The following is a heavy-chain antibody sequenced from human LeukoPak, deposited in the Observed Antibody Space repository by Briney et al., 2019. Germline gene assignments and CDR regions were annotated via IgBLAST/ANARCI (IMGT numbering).Heavy chain of an antibody. V-gene: IGHV4-34*01. CDR3: ARGSRDWHGSGSCYFDY. D-gene: IGHD3-10*01. Sequence: SETLSLTCAVYGGSFSGYYWSWIRQPPGKGLEWIGEINHSGSTNYNPSLKSRVTISVDTSKNQFSLKLSSVTAADTAGYYCARGSRDWHGSGSCYFDYWGQGTLVTVSS. CDR2: INHSGST. CDR1: GGSFSGYY. J-gene: IGHJ4*02.